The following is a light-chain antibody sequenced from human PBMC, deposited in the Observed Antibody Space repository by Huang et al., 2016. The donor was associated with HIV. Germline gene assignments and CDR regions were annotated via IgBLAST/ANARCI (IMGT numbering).Light chain of an antibody. CDR1: QSVTSGY. Sequence: EIVLTQSPGTLSLSPGERATLSCRASQSVTSGYLAWYHQKPGQAPRLLIYRASSRATGIPDRFSGSGSGTDFTLTISRLEPEDFAVYYCQQYGSSPWTFGQGTKVEIK. V-gene: IGKV3-20*01. CDR2: RAS. CDR3: QQYGSSPWT. J-gene: IGKJ1*01.